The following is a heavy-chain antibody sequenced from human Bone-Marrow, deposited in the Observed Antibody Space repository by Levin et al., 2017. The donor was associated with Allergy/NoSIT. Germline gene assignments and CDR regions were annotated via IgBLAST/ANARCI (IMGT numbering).Heavy chain of an antibody. V-gene: IGHV3-21*01. D-gene: IGHD3-16*02. CDR2: ISSSSSYI. Sequence: GGSLRLSCAASGFTFSSYGMHWVRQAPGKGLEWVSSISSSSSYIYYADSVKGRFTISRDNAKNSLYLQMNSLRAEDTAVYYCARDYRSGMSFFDYWGQGTLVTVSS. J-gene: IGHJ4*02. CDR1: GFTFSSYG. CDR3: ARDYRSGMSFFDY.